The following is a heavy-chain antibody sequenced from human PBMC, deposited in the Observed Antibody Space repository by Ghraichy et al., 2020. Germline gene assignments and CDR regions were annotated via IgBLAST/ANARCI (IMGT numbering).Heavy chain of an antibody. V-gene: IGHV4-61*08. Sequence: SETLSLTCTVSGGSISSVGYYWSWIRQHPGKGLEWIGYIYNSGSTNYNPSLKSRVTMSVDTSKNQFSLKLNSVTAADTAVYYCARDHVEYGPGGMDVWGHGTTVTVSS. CDR1: GGSISSVGYY. J-gene: IGHJ6*02. CDR3: ARDHVEYGPGGMDV. D-gene: IGHD3-10*01. CDR2: IYNSGST.